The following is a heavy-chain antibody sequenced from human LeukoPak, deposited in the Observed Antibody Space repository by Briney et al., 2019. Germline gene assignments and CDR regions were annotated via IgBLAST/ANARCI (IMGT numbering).Heavy chain of an antibody. V-gene: IGHV1-2*02. D-gene: IGHD3-22*01. CDR2: INPNSGGT. CDR3: ARDSAEDYYDSSGYYQSDAFDI. J-gene: IGHJ3*02. CDR1: GYTFTGYY. Sequence: ASVKVSCKASGYTFTGYYMHWVRQAPGQGLEWMGWINPNSGGTNYAQKFQGRVTMNRDTSISTAYMELSRLRSDDTAVYYCARDSAEDYYDSSGYYQSDAFDIWGQGTMVTVSS.